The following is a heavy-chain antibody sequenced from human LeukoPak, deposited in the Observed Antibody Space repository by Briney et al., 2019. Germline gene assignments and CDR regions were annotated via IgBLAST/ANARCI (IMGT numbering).Heavy chain of an antibody. CDR2: ISAYNGNT. Sequence: ASVKASCKASGYTFTSYGISWVRQAPGQGLEWMGWISAYNGNTNYAQKLQGRVTMTTDTSTSTAYMELRSLRSDDTAVYYCARESRTNSDFDYWGQGTLVTVSS. CDR3: ARESRTNSDFDY. D-gene: IGHD1-1*01. V-gene: IGHV1-18*01. J-gene: IGHJ4*02. CDR1: GYTFTSYG.